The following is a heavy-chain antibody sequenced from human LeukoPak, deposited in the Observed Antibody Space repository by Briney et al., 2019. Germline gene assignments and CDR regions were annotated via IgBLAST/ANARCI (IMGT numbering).Heavy chain of an antibody. V-gene: IGHV3-20*04. J-gene: IGHJ4*02. D-gene: IGHD6-13*01. CDR1: GFSFDDYG. Sequence: GGPLRLSCAASGFSFDDYGMSWVRQAPGKGLEWVSGINWNGGSTGYADSVKGRFTISRDNAKNSLYLQMNSLRAEDTALYYCARDAVLRNIAAAGYFDYWGQGTLVTVSS. CDR3: ARDAVLRNIAAAGYFDY. CDR2: INWNGGST.